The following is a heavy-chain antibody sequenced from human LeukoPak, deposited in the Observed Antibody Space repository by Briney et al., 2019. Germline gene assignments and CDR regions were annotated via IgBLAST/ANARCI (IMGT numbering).Heavy chain of an antibody. CDR3: ARDLYKYSGYDLAWFDP. CDR2: IYTSGST. CDR1: GGSISSYY. J-gene: IGHJ5*02. V-gene: IGHV4-4*07. D-gene: IGHD5-12*01. Sequence: SETLSLTCTVSGGSISSYYWSWIRQPAGKGLEWIGRIYTSGSTNYNPSLKSRVTMSVDTSKNQFSLKLSSVTAADTAVYYCARDLYKYSGYDLAWFDPWGQGTLVTVSS.